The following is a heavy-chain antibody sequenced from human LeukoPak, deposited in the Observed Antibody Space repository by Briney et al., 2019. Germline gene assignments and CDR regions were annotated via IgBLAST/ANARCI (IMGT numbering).Heavy chain of an antibody. D-gene: IGHD1-26*01. CDR1: RFIFSSYW. V-gene: IGHV3-74*01. J-gene: IGHJ4*02. Sequence: PGGSLRLSCEASRFIFSSYWMHWVRHAPGKGLVWVSRINTDGSSTIYAESVKGRFTISRDNAKNTLYLQINSLRAEDTAVYYCARAGGARKWEFFRAFDYWGQGTLVTVSS. CDR2: INTDGSST. CDR3: ARAGGARKWEFFRAFDY.